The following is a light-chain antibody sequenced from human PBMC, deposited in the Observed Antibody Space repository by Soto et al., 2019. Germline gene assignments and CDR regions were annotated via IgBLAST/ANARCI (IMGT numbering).Light chain of an antibody. CDR1: AGTVTSDNY. V-gene: IGLV7-43*01. J-gene: IGLJ2*01. CDR2: GAN. CDR3: LLYSAGGQRGV. Sequence: QAVVTQEPSLTVSPGGTVTLTCASSAGTVTSDNYPNWFQQKPGQPPRPLIYGANNKHSWTPARFSGSLLGGKAALTLSGVQAEDEADYYCLLYSAGGQRGVFGGGTKVTVL.